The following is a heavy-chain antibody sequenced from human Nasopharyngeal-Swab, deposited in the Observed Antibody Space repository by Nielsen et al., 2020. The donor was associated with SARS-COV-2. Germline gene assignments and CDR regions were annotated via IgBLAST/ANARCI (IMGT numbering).Heavy chain of an antibody. V-gene: IGHV1-46*01. D-gene: IGHD2-2*01. CDR1: GYTFTSYY. CDR3: AREEDIVVVPAAGLDY. CDR2: INPSGDST. J-gene: IGHJ4*02. Sequence: ASVKVSCKASGYTFTSYYMHWVRQAPGQGLEWMGIINPSGDSTSYAQKFQGRVTMTRDTSTSTVYMELSSLRSEDTAVYYCAREEDIVVVPAAGLDYWGQGTLVTVSS.